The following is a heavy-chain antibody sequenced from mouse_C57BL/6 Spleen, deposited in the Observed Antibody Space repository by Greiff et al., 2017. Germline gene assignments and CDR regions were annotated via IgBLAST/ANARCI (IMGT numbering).Heavy chain of an antibody. CDR2: ISSGSSTI. Sequence: EVKLVESGGGLVKPGGSLKLSCAASGFTFSDYGMHWVRQAPEKGLEWVAYISSGSSTIYYADTVKGRFTISRDNAKNTLFLQMTSLRSEDTAMYYCARAVRGAMDYWGQGTSVTVSA. V-gene: IGHV5-17*01. CDR1: GFTFSDYG. D-gene: IGHD2-14*01. CDR3: ARAVRGAMDY. J-gene: IGHJ4*01.